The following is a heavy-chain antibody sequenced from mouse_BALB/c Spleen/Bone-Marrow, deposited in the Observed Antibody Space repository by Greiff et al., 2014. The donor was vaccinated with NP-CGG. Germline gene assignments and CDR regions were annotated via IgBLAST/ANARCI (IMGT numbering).Heavy chain of an antibody. D-gene: IGHD2-3*01. J-gene: IGHJ4*01. CDR1: GYTFTSYL. V-gene: IGHV1S22*01. CDR3: TRGWRAMDY. CDR2: TYPGSGSS. Sequence: LQQSGSELVRPGASVKLSCKASGYTFTSYLMNWMKRRPGQGLEWIGNTYPGSGSSNYDEKFKSKATLTVDTSSSTAYMQLSSLTSEDSAVYYCTRGWRAMDYWGQGTSVTVSS.